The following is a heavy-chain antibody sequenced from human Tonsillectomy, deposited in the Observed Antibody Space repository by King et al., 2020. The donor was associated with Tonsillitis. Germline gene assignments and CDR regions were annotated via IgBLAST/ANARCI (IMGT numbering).Heavy chain of an antibody. V-gene: IGHV3-21*01. CDR1: GFTFSDYN. D-gene: IGHD3-3*01. CDR3: ARDRRLRFALYAFDI. J-gene: IGHJ3*02. CDR2: IRYSSIYI. Sequence: VQLVESGGGLVKPGGSLRLSCAASGFTFSDYNMNWVRQAPGKGLGWVSSIRYSSIYIYFSDSVKGRFPISRDNAKNSLDLQMDSLRAEDTAVYYCARDRRLRFALYAFDIWGQGTMVTVSS.